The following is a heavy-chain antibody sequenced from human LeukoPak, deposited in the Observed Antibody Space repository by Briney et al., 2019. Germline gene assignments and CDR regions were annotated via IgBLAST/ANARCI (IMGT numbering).Heavy chain of an antibody. Sequence: GGSLRFSCEASGFTFTNFWMSWVRQAQGKGRKWVANIKEDGKRENYVDSVRGRFTISRDNAKNSIYLQMNSLRVEDTAVYYCAKDIVGGGDDYWGQGTLVIVSS. CDR1: GFTFTNFW. CDR3: AKDIVGGGDDY. J-gene: IGHJ4*02. D-gene: IGHD2-21*02. V-gene: IGHV3-7*01. CDR2: IKEDGKRE.